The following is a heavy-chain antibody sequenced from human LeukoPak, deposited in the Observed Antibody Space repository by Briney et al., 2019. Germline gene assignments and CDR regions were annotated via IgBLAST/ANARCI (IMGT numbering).Heavy chain of an antibody. CDR1: GGSISSYY. D-gene: IGHD6-19*01. CDR3: ARKAVAGTYFDY. J-gene: IGHJ4*02. Sequence: SETLSLTCTVSGGSISSYYWSWIRQPPGKGLEWIGRIYTSGSTNYNPSLKSRVTMSVDTSKNQFSLKLSSVTAADTAVYYCARKAVAGTYFDYWGQGTLVTVSS. V-gene: IGHV4-4*07. CDR2: IYTSGST.